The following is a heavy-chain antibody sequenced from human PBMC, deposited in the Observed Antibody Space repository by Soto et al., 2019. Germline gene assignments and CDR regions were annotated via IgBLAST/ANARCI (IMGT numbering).Heavy chain of an antibody. J-gene: IGHJ4*02. D-gene: IGHD3-22*01. V-gene: IGHV3-21*01. CDR1: GFTFTRYS. CDR3: ARDYYYDSSGYSPLDY. CDR2: ITISSRGT. Sequence: EVQLVESGGGLVKTGGSLRLSCAASGFTFTRYSMNWVRQAPGKGLEWVSSITISSRGTYYADSVKGRFTISRDNAKNSLYLQMNSLRAEDTAVYYCARDYYYDSSGYSPLDYWGQGTLVTVSS.